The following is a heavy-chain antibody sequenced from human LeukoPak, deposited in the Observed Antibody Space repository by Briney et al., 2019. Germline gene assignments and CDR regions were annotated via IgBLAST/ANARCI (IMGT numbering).Heavy chain of an antibody. J-gene: IGHJ5*02. D-gene: IGHD2-2*01. V-gene: IGHV1-2*02. CDR3: AGGPIVVVPAANRAWFDP. Sequence: ASVKVSCKASGYTFTGYYMHWVRQAPGQGLEWMGWINPNSGGTNYAQKFQGRVTMTRDTSISTAYMELSRLRPDDTAVYYCAGGPIVVVPAANRAWFDPWGQGTLVTVSS. CDR1: GYTFTGYY. CDR2: INPNSGGT.